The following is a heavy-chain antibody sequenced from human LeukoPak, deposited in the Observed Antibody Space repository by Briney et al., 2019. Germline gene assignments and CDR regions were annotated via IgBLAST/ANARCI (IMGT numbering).Heavy chain of an antibody. CDR1: GFTFSSYA. J-gene: IGHJ3*02. V-gene: IGHV3-23*01. CDR2: ISGSGGST. D-gene: IGHD3-3*01. Sequence: GGSLRLSCAASGFTFSSYAMSWVRQAPGKGLEWVSAISGSGGSTYYADSVKGRFTISRDNSNNTLYLQMNSLRAEDTAVYYCAEDYEEPIALDAFDIWGQGTMVTVSS. CDR3: AEDYEEPIALDAFDI.